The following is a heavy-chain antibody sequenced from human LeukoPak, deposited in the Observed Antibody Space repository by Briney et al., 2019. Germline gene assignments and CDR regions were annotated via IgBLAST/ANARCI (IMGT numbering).Heavy chain of an antibody. D-gene: IGHD3-10*01. CDR3: ARGRTGYGSGSYPPYFDY. Sequence: GRSLRLSCAASGFTFSSYAMHWVRQAPGKGLEWVAVISYDGSNKYYADSVKGRFTISRDNSKNTLYLKMNSLRAEDTAVYYCARGRTGYGSGSYPPYFDYWGQGTLVTVSS. V-gene: IGHV3-30*04. CDR2: ISYDGSNK. J-gene: IGHJ4*02. CDR1: GFTFSSYA.